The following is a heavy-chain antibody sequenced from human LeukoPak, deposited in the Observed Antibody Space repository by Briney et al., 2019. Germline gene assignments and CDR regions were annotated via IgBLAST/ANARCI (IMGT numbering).Heavy chain of an antibody. CDR2: IESDGSST. D-gene: IGHD1-26*01. J-gene: IGHJ4*02. CDR1: GFTFSSHW. CDR3: AREHRGAGATVDY. V-gene: IGHV3-74*01. Sequence: AGSLRLSCAASGFTFSSHWMHWVRQAPGKGLVWVSRIESDGSSTRYADSVRGRFTISRDNAKNTLYLQMNRLGAEDTAVYYCAREHRGAGATVDYWGQGTLVTVSS.